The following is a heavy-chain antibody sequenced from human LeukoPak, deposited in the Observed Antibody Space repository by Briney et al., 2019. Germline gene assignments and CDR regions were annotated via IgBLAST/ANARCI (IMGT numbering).Heavy chain of an antibody. CDR2: IYYSVST. J-gene: IGHJ5*02. Sequence: SETLSLTCTVSGGSISSSSYYWGWIRQPPGKGLEWIGSIYYSVSTYYNPSLKSRVTISVDTSKNQFSLKLSSVTAADTAVYYCARRPIVGSTGFYFDPWGPGTLVTVSS. CDR1: GGSISSSSYY. D-gene: IGHD1-26*01. V-gene: IGHV4-39*07. CDR3: ARRPIVGSTGFYFDP.